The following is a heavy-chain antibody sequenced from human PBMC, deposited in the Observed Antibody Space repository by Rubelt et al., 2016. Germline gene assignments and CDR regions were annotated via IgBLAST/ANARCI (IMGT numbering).Heavy chain of an antibody. CDR1: GDSLRSISFF. CDR3: ARHRIIRGMTLGGGFDP. Sequence: QLQLRESGPGLLKPSETLSLACTVSGDSLRSISFFWGWIRQPPGKGLEWIGSLNFDGRTSYNPYLRSPCTSAGDTSKNQLSRKLTAGTAAETAVYFGARHRIIRGMTLGGGFDPWGQGTLATVSA. CDR2: LNFDGRT. J-gene: IGHJ5*02. V-gene: IGHV4-39*01. D-gene: IGHD3-16*01.